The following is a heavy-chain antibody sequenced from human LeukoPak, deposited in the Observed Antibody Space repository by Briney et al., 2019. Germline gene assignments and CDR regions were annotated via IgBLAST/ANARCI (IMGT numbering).Heavy chain of an antibody. CDR1: GGTFSGYA. CDR2: IIPILAIA. V-gene: IGHV1-69*04. Sequence: SVKVSCKASGGTFSGYAISWVRQAPGQGLEWMGRIIPILAIANFAQKFQGRVTITADKSTSTAYMELSSLRSEDTAVYYCARTTHQGYCSGGSCSNWFDPWGQGTLVTVSS. J-gene: IGHJ5*02. D-gene: IGHD2-15*01. CDR3: ARTTHQGYCSGGSCSNWFDP.